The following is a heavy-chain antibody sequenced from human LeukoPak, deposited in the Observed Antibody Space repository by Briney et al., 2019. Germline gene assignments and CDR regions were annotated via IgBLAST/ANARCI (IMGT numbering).Heavy chain of an antibody. J-gene: IGHJ4*02. CDR1: GFAFSGYS. CDR2: ISHSSYTI. D-gene: IGHD4-17*01. CDR3: ARDGDGNFDY. Sequence: PGGSLRLSCAASGFAFSGYSMNWIRQAPGKGLEWVAYISHSSYTIHYADSVKGRFTISRDNAKNSLYLQMNSLRAEDKAMYYCARDGDGNFDYWGQGTLVTVSS. V-gene: IGHV3-48*04.